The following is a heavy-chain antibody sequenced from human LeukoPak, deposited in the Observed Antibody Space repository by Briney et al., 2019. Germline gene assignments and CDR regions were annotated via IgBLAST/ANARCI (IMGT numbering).Heavy chain of an antibody. CDR3: ARDTYRPQLIDS. V-gene: IGHV3-21*05. Sequence: PGGSLRLSCAASGFSFSLYAMNWVRQASGKGLEWISYIDSGSDDILHADSVRGRFAISRDNAKNTLYLEMNSLRAEDTAVYYCARDTYRPQLIDSWGQGTLVTVSS. J-gene: IGHJ4*02. CDR1: GFSFSLYA. CDR2: IDSGSDDI. D-gene: IGHD5-18*01.